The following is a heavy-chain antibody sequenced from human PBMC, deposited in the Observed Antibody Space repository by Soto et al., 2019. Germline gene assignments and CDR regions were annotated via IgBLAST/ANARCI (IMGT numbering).Heavy chain of an antibody. CDR1: GFTFSSYA. V-gene: IGHV3-23*01. Sequence: GGSLRLSCAASGFTFSSYAMSWVRQAPGKGLEWVSAISGSGGSTYYADSVKGRFTISRDNSKNTLYLQMNSLRAEDTAVYYCAKDRVAGAAPGDDAFDIWGKGTMVTVAS. J-gene: IGHJ3*02. D-gene: IGHD6-13*01. CDR3: AKDRVAGAAPGDDAFDI. CDR2: ISGSGGST.